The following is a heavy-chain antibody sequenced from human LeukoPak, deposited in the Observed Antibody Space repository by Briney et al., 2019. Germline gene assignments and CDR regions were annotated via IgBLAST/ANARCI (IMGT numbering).Heavy chain of an antibody. CDR3: AKDPCTDGVCYTSSYYGMDV. Sequence: GGSLRLSCAASGFTFSSYAMSWVCQAPGKGLEWVSVISGSSLSAYYADSVKGRFTISRDNSKNTLYLQMNSLRVEDTAVYYCAKDPCTDGVCYTSSYYGMDVWGLGTTATVSS. CDR1: GFTFSSYA. V-gene: IGHV3-23*01. CDR2: ISGSSLSA. J-gene: IGHJ6*02. D-gene: IGHD2-8*01.